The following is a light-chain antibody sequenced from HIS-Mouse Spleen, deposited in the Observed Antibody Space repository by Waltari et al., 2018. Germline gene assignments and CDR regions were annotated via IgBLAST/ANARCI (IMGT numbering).Light chain of an antibody. CDR1: SPHIGRNY. J-gene: IGLJ3*02. V-gene: IGLV1-47*01. CDR2: RNN. CDR3: AAWDDSLSGPV. Sequence: QSVLTQPPSASGTPGQRVTISRSGTSPHIGRNYLYSYPQPPGTAPKLLIYRNNQRPSGVPDRFSGSKSGTSASLAISGLRSEDEADYYCAAWDDSLSGPVFGGGTKLTVL.